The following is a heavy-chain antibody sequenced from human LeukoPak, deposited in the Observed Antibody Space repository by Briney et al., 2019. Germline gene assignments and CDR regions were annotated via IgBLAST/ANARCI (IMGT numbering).Heavy chain of an antibody. V-gene: IGHV1-2*02. Sequence: GASVKVSCKASGYTFTAYSMHWVRQAPGQGLEWMGWINPNSGGTNYAQKFQGRVTMTRDTSITTAYMALRSLRSEDTAVYYCATQATGYFYHWGQGTLVTVSS. CDR3: ATQATGYFYH. J-gene: IGHJ4*02. CDR2: INPNSGGT. CDR1: GYTFTAYS.